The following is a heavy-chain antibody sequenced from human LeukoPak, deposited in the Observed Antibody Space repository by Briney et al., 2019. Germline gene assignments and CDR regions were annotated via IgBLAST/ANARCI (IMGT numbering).Heavy chain of an antibody. J-gene: IGHJ4*02. CDR2: IYPGDSDT. CDR1: GYXFNNYW. Sequence: GESLKTSCEGSGYXFNNYWIIWVRQMPGEGLEWMGIIYPGDSDTRYSPSFQGLVTISVDKSISTAYLQWSSLKASDTAMYYCARRLTTATFDYWGQGTLVTVSS. D-gene: IGHD4-11*01. CDR3: ARRLTTATFDY. V-gene: IGHV5-51*01.